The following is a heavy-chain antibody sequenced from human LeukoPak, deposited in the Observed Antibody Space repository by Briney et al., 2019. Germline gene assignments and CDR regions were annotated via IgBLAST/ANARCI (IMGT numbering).Heavy chain of an antibody. CDR1: GYTFTSYA. J-gene: IGHJ4*02. D-gene: IGHD5-18*01. Sequence: GASVKVSCKASGYTFTSYAMHWVRLTPGQRLEWMGWINAGNGNTKYSQKFQGRVTITRDTSASTAYMELSSLRSEDTAVYYCASFVDTAMATGSFHWGQGTLVTVSS. V-gene: IGHV1-3*01. CDR2: INAGNGNT. CDR3: ASFVDTAMATGSFH.